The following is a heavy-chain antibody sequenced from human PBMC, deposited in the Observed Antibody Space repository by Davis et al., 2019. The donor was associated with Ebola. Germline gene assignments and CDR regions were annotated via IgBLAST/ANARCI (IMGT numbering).Heavy chain of an antibody. J-gene: IGHJ4*02. CDR2: ISYDGSNK. CDR1: GFTFSSYA. D-gene: IGHD6-19*01. V-gene: IGHV3-30-3*01. Sequence: PGGSLRLSCAASGFTFSSYAMSWVRQAPGKGLEWVAVISYDGSNKYYADSVKGRFTISRDNSKNTLYLQMNSLRAEDTAVYYCARDHMAGTGRSYFDYWGQGTLVTVSS. CDR3: ARDHMAGTGRSYFDY.